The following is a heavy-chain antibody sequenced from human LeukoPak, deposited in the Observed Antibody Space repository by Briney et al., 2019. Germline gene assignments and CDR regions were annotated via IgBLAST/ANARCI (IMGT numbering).Heavy chain of an antibody. CDR3: ARGYFDWSPGDYGMDV. CDR2: IKQDGSEK. Sequence: GGSLRLFCAASGFTFSSYWMSWVRQAPGKGLEWVANIKQDGSEKYYVDSVKGRFTISRDNAKNSLYLQMNSLRAEDTAVYYCARGYFDWSPGDYGMDVWGQGTTVTVSS. CDR1: GFTFSSYW. D-gene: IGHD3-9*01. V-gene: IGHV3-7*01. J-gene: IGHJ6*02.